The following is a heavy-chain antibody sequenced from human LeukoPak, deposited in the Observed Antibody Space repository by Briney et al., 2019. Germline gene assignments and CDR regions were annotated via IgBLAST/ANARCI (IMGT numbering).Heavy chain of an antibody. J-gene: IGHJ4*02. Sequence: RIYTSGSTNYNPSLKSRVTISVDTSKNQFSLKLSSVTAADTAVYYCARELDTAMVTYYFDYWGQGTLVTVSS. CDR3: ARELDTAMVTYYFDY. CDR2: IYTSGST. D-gene: IGHD5-18*01. V-gene: IGHV4-61*02.